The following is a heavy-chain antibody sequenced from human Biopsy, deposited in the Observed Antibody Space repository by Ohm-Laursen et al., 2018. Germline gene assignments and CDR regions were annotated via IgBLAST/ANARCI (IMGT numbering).Heavy chain of an antibody. CDR1: GGSIDSYY. D-gene: IGHD3-22*01. V-gene: IGHV4-59*01. CDR2: IHYSGTT. Sequence: SETLSLTCSVSGGSIDSYYWNWIRQPPGKGLEWIGYIHYSGTTNSNPSLKSRVTMSVDTSKNQFSLKLSSLTVADTAVYYCARGGYYDLSGFELDYWGQGTLVTVSS. J-gene: IGHJ4*02. CDR3: ARGGYYDLSGFELDY.